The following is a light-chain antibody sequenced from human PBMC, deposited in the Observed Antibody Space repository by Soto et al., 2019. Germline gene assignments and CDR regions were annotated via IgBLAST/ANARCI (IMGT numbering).Light chain of an antibody. CDR2: AAS. CDR3: QQANSFPLT. V-gene: IGKV1-9*01. Sequence: DIQLTQSPSFRSASVGDRVTITCRASQGISSYLAWYQQKPGKAPKLLIYAASTLQAGVPSRFSGSGSGTDFTLTISSLQPEDFATYYCQQANSFPLTFGGGTKVDIK. CDR1: QGISSY. J-gene: IGKJ4*01.